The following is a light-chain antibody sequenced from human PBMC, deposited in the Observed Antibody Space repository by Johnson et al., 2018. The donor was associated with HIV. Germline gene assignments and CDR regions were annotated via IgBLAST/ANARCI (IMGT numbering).Light chain of an antibody. J-gene: IGLJ1*01. CDR2: ENK. CDR3: GAWDSGLTAHFV. CDR1: NSNIGYNS. V-gene: IGLV1-51*02. Sequence: QSVLTQPPSVSAAPGQRVTISCSGNNSNIGYNSVSWYQQVPGTAPKLLIYENKKRPSGIADRFSASKSGTSATLDIPGLQPGDEADYYCGAWDSGLTAHFVFGSGTTITVL.